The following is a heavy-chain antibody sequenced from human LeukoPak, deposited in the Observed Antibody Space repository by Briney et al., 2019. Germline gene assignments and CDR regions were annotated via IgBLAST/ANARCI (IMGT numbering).Heavy chain of an antibody. CDR1: GFTFSSYS. J-gene: IGHJ4*02. Sequence: GGSLRLSCAASGFTFSSYSMDWVRQAPGKGLEWVSYISSSSSTIYYADSVKGRFTISRDNAKNSLYLQMNSLRAEDTAVYYCARDLGSGWYPYFDYWGQGTLVTVSS. CDR3: ARDLGSGWYPYFDY. CDR2: ISSSSSTI. V-gene: IGHV3-48*01. D-gene: IGHD6-19*01.